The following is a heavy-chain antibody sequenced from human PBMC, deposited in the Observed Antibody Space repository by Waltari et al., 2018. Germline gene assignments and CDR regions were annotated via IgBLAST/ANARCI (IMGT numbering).Heavy chain of an antibody. CDR3: ARYCSSTSCSEYYFDY. CDR1: GGSVSGYY. V-gene: IGHV4-34*01. CDR2: INHSGST. D-gene: IGHD2-2*01. Sequence: QVQLQQWGAGLLKPSETLSLTCAVYGGSVSGYYWSWIRQPPGKGLEWLGEINHSGSTNYNPSLKSRVTISVDTSKNQFSLKLSSVTAADTAVYYCARYCSSTSCSEYYFDYWGQGTLVTVSS. J-gene: IGHJ4*02.